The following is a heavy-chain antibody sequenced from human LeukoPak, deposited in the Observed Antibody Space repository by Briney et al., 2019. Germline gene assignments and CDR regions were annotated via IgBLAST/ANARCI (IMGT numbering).Heavy chain of an antibody. V-gene: IGHV3-23*01. CDR1: GFTFSIYA. CDR3: AKASTWSYDYFDY. CDR2: ISGSGGST. J-gene: IGHJ4*02. D-gene: IGHD1-26*01. Sequence: PGGSLRLSCEASGFTFSIYAMSWVRQAPGKGLEWVSTISGSGGSTYFADSVKGRFTISRDNSKNTVYLQMNSLGADDTAVYYCAKASTWSYDYFDYWGQGTLVTVSS.